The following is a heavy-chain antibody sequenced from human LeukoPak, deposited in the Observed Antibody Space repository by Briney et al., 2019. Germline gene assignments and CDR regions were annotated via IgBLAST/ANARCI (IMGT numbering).Heavy chain of an antibody. J-gene: IGHJ4*02. Sequence: GGSLRLSCAASGFTFSNYVMSWVRQAPGKGLEWVSAISGSGNSTYYADSVKGRFTISRDNSKNSLYLQMNSLRAEDTALYYCAKDIYDILTGYYGGGIDYWGQGTLVTVSS. CDR3: AKDIYDILTGYYGGGIDY. CDR1: GFTFSNYV. D-gene: IGHD3-9*01. CDR2: ISGSGNST. V-gene: IGHV3-43D*03.